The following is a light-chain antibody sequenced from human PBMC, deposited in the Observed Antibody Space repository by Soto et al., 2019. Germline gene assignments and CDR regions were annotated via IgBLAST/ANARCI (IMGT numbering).Light chain of an antibody. CDR3: MQPLQTHTIT. V-gene: IGKV2-28*01. J-gene: IGKJ5*01. CDR1: QSLLHSNGYNY. CDR2: LGY. Sequence: DIVMTESPLSLPVTPGEPASISCGSSQSLLHSNGYNYLDWYLKKPGQSPQLLVYLGYNRASGVPDTFSGSGSGTDFTLKISRVEAEDVGVYYCMQPLQTHTITCGQGTRLEIK.